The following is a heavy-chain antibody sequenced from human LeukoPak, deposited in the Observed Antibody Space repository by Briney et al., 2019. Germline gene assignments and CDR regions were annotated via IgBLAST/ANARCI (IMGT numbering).Heavy chain of an antibody. CDR3: AREVTYYFDY. J-gene: IGHJ4*02. Sequence: SETLSLTCAVSGGSISSGGYSWSWIRQPPGKGLEWIGYIYHSGSTYYNPSLKSRVTISVDRPKNQFSLKLSSVTAADTAVYYCAREVTYYFDYWGQGTLVTVSS. CDR2: IYHSGST. CDR1: GGSISSGGYS. V-gene: IGHV4-30-2*01.